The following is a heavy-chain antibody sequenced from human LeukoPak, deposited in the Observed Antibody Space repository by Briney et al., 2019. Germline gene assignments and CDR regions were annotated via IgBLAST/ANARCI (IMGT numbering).Heavy chain of an antibody. CDR3: ARSAFSSYDILTGYPARILGY. V-gene: IGHV5-10-1*01. CDR2: IDPSDSYT. CDR1: GYSFTSYW. D-gene: IGHD3-9*01. J-gene: IGHJ4*02. Sequence: GESLRISCKGSGYSFTSYWISWVRQMPGKGLVWMGRIDPSDSYTNYSPSFQGHVTISADKSISTAYLQWSSLKASDTAMYYCARSAFSSYDILTGYPARILGYWGQGTLVTVSS.